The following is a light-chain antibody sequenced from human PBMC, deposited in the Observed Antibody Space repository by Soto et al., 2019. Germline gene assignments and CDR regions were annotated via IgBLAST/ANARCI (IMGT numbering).Light chain of an antibody. J-gene: IGKJ2*01. V-gene: IGKV3-20*01. CDR3: QHYGSSPYT. CDR1: QSVSSSS. Sequence: EIVLTQSPGTLSLSPGEGATLSCRASQSVSSSSLAWYQQKPGQAPRLLIYGASSRATGISDRFSGSGSGTEFTLTISRLEPEDFAVYYCQHYGSSPYTFGQGTKLEIK. CDR2: GAS.